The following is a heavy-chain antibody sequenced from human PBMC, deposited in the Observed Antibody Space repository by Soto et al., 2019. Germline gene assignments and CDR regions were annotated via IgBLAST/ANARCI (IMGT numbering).Heavy chain of an antibody. CDR1: GFTFSSYW. D-gene: IGHD3-22*01. CDR2: IKEDGSQK. Sequence: GGSLRLSCAASGFTFSSYWMSWVRQAPGKGLEWVANIKEDGSQKWYVDSVKGRVTISRDNAKNSLYLQMNSLRVEDTAVYYCARGDYYDVSGPFSDAFDIWGQGTMVTVSS. V-gene: IGHV3-7*04. CDR3: ARGDYYDVSGPFSDAFDI. J-gene: IGHJ3*02.